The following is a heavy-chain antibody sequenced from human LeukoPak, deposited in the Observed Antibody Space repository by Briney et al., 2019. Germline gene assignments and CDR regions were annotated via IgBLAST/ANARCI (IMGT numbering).Heavy chain of an antibody. Sequence: GGSLRLSCAASGFTFSTYEMSWVRQAPGKGLEWVAYIKQDGSEKYYVDSVKGRFTISRDNAKNSLYLQMNSLRAEDTAVYYCAKSYSGPSGVDYWGQGTLVTVSS. D-gene: IGHD6-25*01. V-gene: IGHV3-7*01. CDR3: AKSYSGPSGVDY. J-gene: IGHJ4*02. CDR1: GFTFSTYE. CDR2: IKQDGSEK.